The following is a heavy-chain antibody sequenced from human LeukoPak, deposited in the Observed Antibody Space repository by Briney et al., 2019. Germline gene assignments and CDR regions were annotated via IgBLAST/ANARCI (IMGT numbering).Heavy chain of an antibody. CDR1: GFTFETYG. Sequence: GGSLRLSCAASGFTFETYGMNWVRQAPGKGLEWISYISSGSFAKYYADSVKGRFTVSRDNARNSLNLQMHSLRADDTAVYYCARSDNGEYDYWGQGTLVTVSS. CDR3: ARSDNGEYDY. CDR2: ISSGSFAK. V-gene: IGHV3-48*04. J-gene: IGHJ4*02. D-gene: IGHD4-17*01.